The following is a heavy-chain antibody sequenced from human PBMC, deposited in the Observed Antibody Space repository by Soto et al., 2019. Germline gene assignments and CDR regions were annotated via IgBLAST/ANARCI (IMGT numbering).Heavy chain of an antibody. J-gene: IGHJ5*02. V-gene: IGHV2-5*01. CDR1: GFSPRTGGVG. CDR3: AHRGYGDYPRDNWFDP. Sequence: QITLKESGPTLVKPTQTLTLTCTFSGFSPRTGGVGVGWIRQPPGKALEWLALIYWNDDERYSPPLKSRLTITKDTSKNQVVLTMTNMDPVDTATYYCAHRGYGDYPRDNWFDPWGQGTLVTVSS. D-gene: IGHD4-17*01. CDR2: IYWNDDE.